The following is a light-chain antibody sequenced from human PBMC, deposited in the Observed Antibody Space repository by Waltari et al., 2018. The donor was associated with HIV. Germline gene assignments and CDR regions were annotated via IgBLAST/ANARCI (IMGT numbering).Light chain of an antibody. Sequence: QSALTQPASVSGSPGQSLTISCTATSSDAGIFKYVSWYQQHPDKAPQLIIYDVSSRPSGVSSRFSGSKSGNSASLTISGLQADDEADYYCSSYSTNSVLFGGGTRLTVL. V-gene: IGLV2-14*03. CDR2: DVS. CDR3: SSYSTNSVL. J-gene: IGLJ2*01. CDR1: SSDAGIFKY.